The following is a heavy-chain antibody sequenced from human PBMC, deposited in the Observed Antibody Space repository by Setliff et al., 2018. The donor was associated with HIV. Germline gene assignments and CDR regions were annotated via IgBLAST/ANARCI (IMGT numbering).Heavy chain of an antibody. J-gene: IGHJ3*02. Sequence: PSETLSLTCTVSGGSIKNYYWSWIRQSPEKGLEWIGYIYYSGDTNYNPSLRSRVTISVDTSQNRFSLRLTSVTAADTGVYFCAGGRQDSYYDSTSYYWGDAFDIWGQGTRVTVSS. CDR2: IYYSGDT. CDR3: AGGRQDSYYDSTSYYWGDAFDI. CDR1: GGSIKNYY. V-gene: IGHV4-59*01. D-gene: IGHD3-22*01.